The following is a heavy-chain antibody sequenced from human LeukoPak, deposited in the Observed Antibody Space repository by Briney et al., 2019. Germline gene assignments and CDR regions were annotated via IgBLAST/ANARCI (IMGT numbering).Heavy chain of an antibody. Sequence: SETLSLTCTVSGYSISSGYYWGWIRQPPGKGLEWIGSIYHSGSTYYNPALKSRVTISVDTSKNQFSLKLSSVTAADTAVYYCMVRGDKGFDYWGQGTLVTVSS. J-gene: IGHJ4*02. CDR1: GYSISSGYY. D-gene: IGHD3-10*01. CDR3: MVRGDKGFDY. CDR2: IYHSGST. V-gene: IGHV4-38-2*02.